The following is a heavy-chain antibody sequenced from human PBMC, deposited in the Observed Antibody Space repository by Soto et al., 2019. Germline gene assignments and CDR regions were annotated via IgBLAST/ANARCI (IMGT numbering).Heavy chain of an antibody. CDR3: ASPHRSSYDYYYYGMDV. CDR2: IIPSFGTA. V-gene: IGHV1-69*01. D-gene: IGHD6-6*01. Sequence: QVQLVQSGAEVKKPGSSVKVSCKASGGTFSSYAISWVRQAPGQGLEWMGGIIPSFGTANYAQKFQGRGPITADESTSTAYMELSSLRSESTAVYSCASPHRSSYDYYYYGMDVWGQGTTVTVSS. CDR1: GGTFSSYA. J-gene: IGHJ6*02.